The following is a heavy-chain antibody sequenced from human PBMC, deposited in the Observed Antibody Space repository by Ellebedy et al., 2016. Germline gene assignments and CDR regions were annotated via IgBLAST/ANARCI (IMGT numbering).Heavy chain of an antibody. J-gene: IGHJ4*02. CDR2: IYYSGST. CDR3: ARGGDFWSGYYLDY. CDR1: GGSFSGYY. Sequence: GSLRLXCAVYGGSFSGYYWSWIRQPPGKGLEWIGYIYYSGSTNYNPSLKSRVTISVDTSKNQFSLKLSSVTAADTAVYYCARGGDFWSGYYLDYWGQGTLVTVSS. V-gene: IGHV4-59*01. D-gene: IGHD3-3*01.